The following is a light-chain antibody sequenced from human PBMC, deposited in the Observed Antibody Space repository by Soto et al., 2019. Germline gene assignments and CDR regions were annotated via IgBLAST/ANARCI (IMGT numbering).Light chain of an antibody. CDR2: EVS. CDR3: ASWDDSMNGYV. Sequence: SALTQSASVSGSPGQSITISCTGTSSDVGGSDYVSWYQQHPDKAPKLIISEVSDRPSGVSDRFSGSKSGNTASLTISGLQVEDEADYYCASWDDSMNGYVFGTGTKVTV. J-gene: IGLJ1*01. V-gene: IGLV2-14*01. CDR1: SSDVGGSDY.